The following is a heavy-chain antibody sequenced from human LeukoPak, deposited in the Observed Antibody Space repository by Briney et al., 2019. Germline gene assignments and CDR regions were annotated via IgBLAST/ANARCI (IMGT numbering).Heavy chain of an antibody. D-gene: IGHD2-2*01. CDR1: GFTFSSYS. J-gene: IGHJ3*02. CDR3: AKGQYCSSTSCYVIGAFDI. CDR2: ISSSSSTI. Sequence: GGSLRLSCAASGFTFSSYSMNWVRQAPGKGLEWVSYISSSSSTIYYADSVKGRFTISRDNAKNSLYLQMNSLRAEDTVVYYCAKGQYCSSTSCYVIGAFDIWGQGTMVTVSS. V-gene: IGHV3-48*01.